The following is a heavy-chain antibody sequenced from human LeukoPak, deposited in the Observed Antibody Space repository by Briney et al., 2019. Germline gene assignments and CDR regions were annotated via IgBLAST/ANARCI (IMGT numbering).Heavy chain of an antibody. Sequence: PGGSLRLSCAASGFTFSNAWMSWVRQAPGKGLEWVGRIKNKGDGGTTHFAAPVKGRFTISRDESKNTVYLQMNSLKTEDTAVYYCTTGLVREVIPHCWGQGTLVTVSS. CDR3: TTGLVREVIPHC. D-gene: IGHD3-10*01. V-gene: IGHV3-15*01. CDR1: GFTFSNAW. CDR2: IKNKGDGGTT. J-gene: IGHJ4*02.